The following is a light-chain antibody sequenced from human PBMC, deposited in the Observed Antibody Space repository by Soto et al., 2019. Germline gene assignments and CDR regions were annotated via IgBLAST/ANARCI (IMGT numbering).Light chain of an antibody. J-gene: IGKJ1*01. CDR2: GAA. Sequence: EIVMTQSPATLSVSPGERVTLSCRASQSVFSSLAWYQQKPGQAPRLLIYGAATRATSVPARFSGSGSGTEFTLTITSLQSEDFAVYYCQQYVHWPPGTFGQGTTVDIK. CDR1: QSVFSS. CDR3: QQYVHWPPGT. V-gene: IGKV3-15*01.